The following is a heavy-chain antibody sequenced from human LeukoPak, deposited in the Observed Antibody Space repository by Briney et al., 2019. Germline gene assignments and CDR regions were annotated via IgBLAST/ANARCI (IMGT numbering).Heavy chain of an antibody. CDR2: IYSGGGT. Sequence: GGSLKLSCEAPGFTVSNNFMTWVRQAPGKGREWVSVIYSGGGTYYADSVKGRFTISRDNSKNTLYLQMNSLRAEDTAVYYCARGLSGNRGFDYWGQGTLVTVSS. V-gene: IGHV3-53*01. D-gene: IGHD1-26*01. CDR3: ARGLSGNRGFDY. J-gene: IGHJ4*02. CDR1: GFTVSNNF.